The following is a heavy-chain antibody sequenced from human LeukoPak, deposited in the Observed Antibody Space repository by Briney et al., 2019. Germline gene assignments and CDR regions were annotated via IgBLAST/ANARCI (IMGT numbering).Heavy chain of an antibody. D-gene: IGHD2-2*01. Sequence: PSAILSLTCTVSGGSISSYYWSWIRQPPGKGLEWVGYIFYSGSTNYNPSLKSRVTTSVDTSKNQLSLKLSSVTAADTAVYYCARVIGYCSSTSCFVYFDYWGQGTLVTV. CDR3: ARVIGYCSSTSCFVYFDY. V-gene: IGHV4-59*08. J-gene: IGHJ4*02. CDR2: IFYSGST. CDR1: GGSISSYY.